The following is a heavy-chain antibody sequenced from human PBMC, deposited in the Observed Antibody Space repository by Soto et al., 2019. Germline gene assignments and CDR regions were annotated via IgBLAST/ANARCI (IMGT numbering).Heavy chain of an antibody. CDR2: INAGNGNT. D-gene: IGHD3-16*02. V-gene: IGHV1-3*01. CDR3: ARGSAKSRLGELSLFSRGWVY. J-gene: IGHJ4*02. Sequence: QVQLVQSGAEVKKPGASVKVSCKASGYTFTSYAMHWVRQAPGQRLEWMGWINAGNGNTKYSQKFQGRVTITRDTSASTAYMELSSLRSEDTAVYYCARGSAKSRLGELSLFSRGWVYWGQGTLVTVSS. CDR1: GYTFTSYA.